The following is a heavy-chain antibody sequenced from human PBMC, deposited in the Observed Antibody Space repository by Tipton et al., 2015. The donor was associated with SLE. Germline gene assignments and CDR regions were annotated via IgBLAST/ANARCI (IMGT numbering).Heavy chain of an antibody. CDR3: ASPGTAPAGTGNWFDP. CDR2: IYTSGST. J-gene: IGHJ5*02. Sequence: TLSLTCTVSGGSISSYYWSWIRQPAGKGLEWIGRIYTSGSTNYNPSLKSRVTMSVDTSNNQFSLKLSSVTAADTAVYYCASPGTAPAGTGNWFDPLGQGTLVTGS. V-gene: IGHV4-4*07. CDR1: GGSISSYY. D-gene: IGHD6-13*01.